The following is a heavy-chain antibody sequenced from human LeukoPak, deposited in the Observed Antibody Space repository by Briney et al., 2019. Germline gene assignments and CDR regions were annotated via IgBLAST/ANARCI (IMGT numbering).Heavy chain of an antibody. J-gene: IGHJ4*02. CDR3: ARDPVATISYFDY. CDR2: ISYDGSNK. CDR1: GFTFSSYA. Sequence: PGRSLRLSCAASGFTFSSYAMHWVRQAPGKGLEWVAVISYDGSNKYYADSVKGRFTISRDNSKNTLYLQMNSLRAEDTAVYYCARDPVATISYFDYWGQGTLVTVSS. V-gene: IGHV3-30-3*01. D-gene: IGHD5-12*01.